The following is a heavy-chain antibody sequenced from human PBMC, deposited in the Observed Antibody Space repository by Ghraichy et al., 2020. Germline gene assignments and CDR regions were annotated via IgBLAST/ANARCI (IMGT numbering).Heavy chain of an antibody. V-gene: IGHV3-48*01. J-gene: IGHJ6*02. CDR1: GFTFSDYS. D-gene: IGHD5-24*01. Sequence: GGSLRLSCAASGFTFSDYSMIWVRQAPGKGLEWVSYISSSTSIIYYAVSVKGRFTISRDNAKNLLYLQMNSLRAEDTAVYYCSRYTHYYGMDVWGQGTTVTVSS. CDR3: SRYTHYYGMDV. CDR2: ISSSTSII.